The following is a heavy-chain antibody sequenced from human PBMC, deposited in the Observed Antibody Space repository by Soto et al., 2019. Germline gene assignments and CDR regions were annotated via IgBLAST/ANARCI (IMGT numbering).Heavy chain of an antibody. CDR2: MWYDRSHT. V-gene: IGHV3-33*01. D-gene: IGHD1-1*01. CDR3: SRDRSWRTGYYSGIDV. J-gene: IGHJ6*02. Sequence: PGWSLRLSCASSVFTFISYAMHWVRQAPGKGLEWVALMWYDRSHTYYAESVKGRFNISRDESKNMLFLHMSGLRAEDTAVYYCSRDRSWRTGYYSGIDVWGQGTTVTVSS. CDR1: VFTFISYA.